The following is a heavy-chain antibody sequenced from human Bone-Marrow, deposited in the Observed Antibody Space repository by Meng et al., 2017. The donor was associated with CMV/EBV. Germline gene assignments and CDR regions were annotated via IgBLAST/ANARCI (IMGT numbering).Heavy chain of an antibody. V-gene: IGHV4-34*01. CDR3: ARGVRRYCSSTSCRNYYGMDV. Sequence: SETLSLTCAVYGGSFSGYYWSWIRQPPGKGLEWIGEINHSGSTNYNPSLNSRVPISVDTSKNQFSLKLSSVTAADTAVYYRARGVRRYCSSTSCRNYYGMDVWGQGTMVTVSS. CDR2: INHSGST. D-gene: IGHD2-2*01. J-gene: IGHJ6*02. CDR1: GGSFSGYY.